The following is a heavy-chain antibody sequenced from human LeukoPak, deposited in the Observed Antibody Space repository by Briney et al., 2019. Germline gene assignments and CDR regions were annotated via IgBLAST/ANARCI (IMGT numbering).Heavy chain of an antibody. CDR3: ARIDTYYYDSSGYYSAFDI. CDR1: GFTFDNYG. D-gene: IGHD3-22*01. J-gene: IGHJ3*02. CDR2: INWNGGST. V-gene: IGHV3-20*04. Sequence: TGGSLRLSCAASGFTFDNYGMSWVRQAPGKGLEWVSGINWNGGSTGYADSVKGRFTISRDNAKNSLYLQMNSLRAEDTALYYCARIDTYYYDSSGYYSAFDIWGQGTIATVSS.